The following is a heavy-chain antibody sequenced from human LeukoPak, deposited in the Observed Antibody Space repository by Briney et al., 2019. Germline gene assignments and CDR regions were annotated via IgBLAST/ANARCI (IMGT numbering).Heavy chain of an antibody. D-gene: IGHD2-15*01. CDR3: ARVGPGGSCPGD. Sequence: SVKVSCKASGGTFSSYAISWVRQAPGQGLEWMGGIIPIFGTANYAQKFQGRVTITADESTSTAYMELSSLRSEDTAVYYCARVGPGGSCPGDWGQGTLVTVSS. V-gene: IGHV1-69*13. J-gene: IGHJ4*02. CDR2: IIPIFGTA. CDR1: GGTFSSYA.